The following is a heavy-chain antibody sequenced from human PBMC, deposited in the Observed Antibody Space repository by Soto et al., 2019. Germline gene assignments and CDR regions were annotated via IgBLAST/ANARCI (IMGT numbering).Heavy chain of an antibody. CDR3: ARGEVPDAMFPVYYYGMDV. V-gene: IGHV1-58*01. Sequence: SVKVSCKASGFTFTSSAVQWVRQARGQRLEWIGWIVVGSGNTNYAQKFQERVTITRDMSTSTAYMELSSLRSEDTAVYYCARGEVPDAMFPVYYYGMDVWGQGTTVTVSS. D-gene: IGHD2-2*01. CDR2: IVVGSGNT. J-gene: IGHJ6*02. CDR1: GFTFTSSA.